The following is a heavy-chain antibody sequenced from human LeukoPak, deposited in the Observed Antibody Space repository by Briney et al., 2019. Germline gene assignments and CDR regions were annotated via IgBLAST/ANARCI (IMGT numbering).Heavy chain of an antibody. CDR1: GFTFTSYE. V-gene: IGHV3-33*08. CDR3: ARGTRHDSSGYYSQDLDY. D-gene: IGHD3-22*01. J-gene: IGHJ4*02. Sequence: PGGSLRLSCAASGFTFTSYEMNWVRQAPGKGLEWAAVIWYDGSNKYYADSVKGRFTISRDNSKNTLYLQMNSLRAEDTAVYYCARGTRHDSSGYYSQDLDYWGQGTLVTVSS. CDR2: IWYDGSNK.